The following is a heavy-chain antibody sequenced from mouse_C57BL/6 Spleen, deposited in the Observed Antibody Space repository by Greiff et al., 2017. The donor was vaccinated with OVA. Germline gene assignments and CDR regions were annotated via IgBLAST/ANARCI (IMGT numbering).Heavy chain of an antibody. V-gene: IGHV5-17*01. Sequence: EVKLQESGGGLVKPGGSLKLSCAASGFTFSDYGMHWVRQAPEKGLEWVAYISSGSSTIYYADTVKGRFTISRDNAKNTLFLQMTSLRSEDTAMYYCARSSDGYYEGYFDYWGQGTTLTVSS. CDR1: GFTFSDYG. CDR3: ARSSDGYYEGYFDY. CDR2: ISSGSSTI. D-gene: IGHD2-3*01. J-gene: IGHJ2*01.